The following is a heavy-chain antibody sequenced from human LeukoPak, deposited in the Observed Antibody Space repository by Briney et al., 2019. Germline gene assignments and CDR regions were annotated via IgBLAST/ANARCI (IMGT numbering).Heavy chain of an antibody. CDR1: SGSISSSSYY. Sequence: SSETLSLTCTVSSGSISSSSYYWGWLRQPPGKGLEWIGSIYYSGSTYYNPSLKSRVTISVDTSKNQFSLKLSSVTAADTAVYYCARGGDGTVTNTLFDYWGQGTLVTVSS. D-gene: IGHD5-24*01. CDR2: IYYSGST. J-gene: IGHJ4*02. V-gene: IGHV4-39*07. CDR3: ARGGDGTVTNTLFDY.